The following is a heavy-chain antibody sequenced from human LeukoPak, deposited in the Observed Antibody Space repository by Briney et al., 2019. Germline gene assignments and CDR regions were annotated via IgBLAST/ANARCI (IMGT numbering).Heavy chain of an antibody. CDR3: ATDGDYDWNYRSGFDS. J-gene: IGHJ4*02. D-gene: IGHD1-7*01. CDR1: GFAFSTNW. CDR2: ISTDARTI. Sequence: PGGSLRLSCAASGFAFSTNWMHWVRQAPGKGLVWVSHISTDARTITYADFVKGRFTISRDNAKNTLYLQMNSLRVEDTAVYYCATDGDYDWNYRSGFDSWGQGTLVTVSS. V-gene: IGHV3-74*01.